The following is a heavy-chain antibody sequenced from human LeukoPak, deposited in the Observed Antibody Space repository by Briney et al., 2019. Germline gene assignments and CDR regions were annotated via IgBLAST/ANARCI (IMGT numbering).Heavy chain of an antibody. CDR3: ARDLGSMVRGDLFDY. J-gene: IGHJ4*02. V-gene: IGHV3-30-3*01. CDR2: ISYDGSNK. Sequence: GGSLRLSCAASGFTFSSYAMHWVRQAPGKGLEWVAVISYDGSNKYYADSVKGRLTISRDNSKNTLYLQMNSLRAKDTAVYYCARDLGSMVRGDLFDYWGQGTLVTVSS. D-gene: IGHD3-10*01. CDR1: GFTFSSYA.